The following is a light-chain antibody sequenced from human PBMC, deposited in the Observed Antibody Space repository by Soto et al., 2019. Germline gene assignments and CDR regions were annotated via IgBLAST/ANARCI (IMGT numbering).Light chain of an antibody. CDR2: DVI. Sequence: QSVLTQPASVSDSPGQSITISCIGTSSDIGAFNHVSWHQQHPGKAPKLIIYDVINRPSGVSSRFSGSKTGNTASLIISGLQAEDEADYYCSSYTSSSSYVFGSGTKVTVL. CDR1: SSDIGAFNH. J-gene: IGLJ1*01. CDR3: SSYTSSSSYV. V-gene: IGLV2-14*03.